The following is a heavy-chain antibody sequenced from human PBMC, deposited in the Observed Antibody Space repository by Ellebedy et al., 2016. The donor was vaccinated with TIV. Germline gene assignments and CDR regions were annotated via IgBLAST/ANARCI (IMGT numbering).Heavy chain of an antibody. J-gene: IGHJ4*02. V-gene: IGHV3-30*18. D-gene: IGHD3-22*01. CDR2: ISYDGSNK. CDR3: AKDDYYDSSGYFDY. CDR1: GFTFSSYG. Sequence: GESLKISCAASGFTFSSYGMHWVRQAPGKGLEWVAVISYDGSNKYYADSVKGRFTISRDNSKNTLYLQMNSLRPEDTAVYYCAKDDYYDSSGYFDYWGQGTLVTVSS.